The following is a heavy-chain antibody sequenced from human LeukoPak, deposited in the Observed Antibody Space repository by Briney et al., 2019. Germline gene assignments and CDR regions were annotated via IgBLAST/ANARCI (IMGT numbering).Heavy chain of an antibody. Sequence: GGSLRLSCAASGFTFSSYSMNWVRQAPGKGLEWVSSISSSSSYIYYADSVKGRFTISRDKAKNSLYLQMNSLRAEDTAVYYCARDPGNDYGDYVFDYWGQGTLVTVSS. V-gene: IGHV3-21*01. CDR2: ISSSSSYI. J-gene: IGHJ4*02. D-gene: IGHD4-17*01. CDR3: ARDPGNDYGDYVFDY. CDR1: GFTFSSYS.